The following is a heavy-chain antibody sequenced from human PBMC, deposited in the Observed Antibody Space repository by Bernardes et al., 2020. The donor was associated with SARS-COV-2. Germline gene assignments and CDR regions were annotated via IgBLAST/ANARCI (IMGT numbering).Heavy chain of an antibody. CDR3: AKGGVAVVTALDY. CDR2: ISGSGDIT. D-gene: IGHD2-21*02. J-gene: IGHJ4*02. Sequence: GSLRLSCAASGFTFTNYAMRWVRQAPGKGLEWVSGISGSGDITDYADSVKGRFTISRDNSKNTLYLQMNSLRAEDTAVYYCAKGGVAVVTALDYWGQGTLVTVSS. CDR1: GFTFTNYA. V-gene: IGHV3-23*01.